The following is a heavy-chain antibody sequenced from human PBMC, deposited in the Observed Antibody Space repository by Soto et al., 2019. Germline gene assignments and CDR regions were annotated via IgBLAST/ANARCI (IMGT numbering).Heavy chain of an antibody. V-gene: IGHV1-2*04. Sequence: GASVKVSCKASGYTFTGYYMHWVRQAPGQGLEWMGWINPNSGGTNYAQKFQGWVTMTRDTSISTAYMELSRLRSDDTAVYYCARDMNSGYDYYFDYWGQGTLVTVSS. J-gene: IGHJ4*02. CDR1: GYTFTGYY. CDR2: INPNSGGT. D-gene: IGHD5-12*01. CDR3: ARDMNSGYDYYFDY.